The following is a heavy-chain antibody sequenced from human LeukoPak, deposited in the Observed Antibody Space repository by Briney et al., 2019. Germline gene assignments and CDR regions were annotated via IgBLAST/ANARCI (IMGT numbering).Heavy chain of an antibody. CDR1: GYSFTSYW. CDR2: IYPGDSDT. Sequence: GESLKISCKGSGYSFTSYWIGWVRQLPGKGREWMGIIYPGDSDTRYSPSFQGQVTISADKSISTAYLQWSSLKASDTAMYYCARLVVVPAANPYYYYYYMDVGGKGTTVTISS. D-gene: IGHD2-2*01. V-gene: IGHV5-51*01. J-gene: IGHJ6*03. CDR3: ARLVVVPAANPYYYYYYMDV.